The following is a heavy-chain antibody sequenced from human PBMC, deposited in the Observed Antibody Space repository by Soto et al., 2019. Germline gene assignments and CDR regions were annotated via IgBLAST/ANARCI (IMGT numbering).Heavy chain of an antibody. CDR1: GFTFSSYG. J-gene: IGHJ6*02. Sequence: GGSLRLSCAASGFTFSSYGMHWVRQAPGKGLEWVAVISYDGSNKYYADSVKGRFTISRDNSKNTLYLQMNSLRAEDTAVYYCAKVGHSSSYYYYGMDVWGQGTTVTVSS. CDR2: ISYDGSNK. CDR3: AKVGHSSSYYYYGMDV. V-gene: IGHV3-30*18. D-gene: IGHD6-6*01.